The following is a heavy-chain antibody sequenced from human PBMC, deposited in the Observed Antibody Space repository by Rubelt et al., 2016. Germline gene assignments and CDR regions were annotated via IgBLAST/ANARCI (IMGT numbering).Heavy chain of an antibody. CDR3: ARESFTVVDGVYYYYGMDV. J-gene: IGHJ6*02. CDR2: IGTAGDT. CDR1: EFILSTYD. D-gene: IGHD4-23*01. V-gene: IGHV3-13*01. Sequence: GGSLRLSCAASEFILSTYDMHWVRQTTGKRLEWVSSIGTAGDTHYADSVKGRVTISRKTAKHSLYLQMNTLRPRDTAVYYCARESFTVVDGVYYYYGMDVWGQGTTVTVSS.